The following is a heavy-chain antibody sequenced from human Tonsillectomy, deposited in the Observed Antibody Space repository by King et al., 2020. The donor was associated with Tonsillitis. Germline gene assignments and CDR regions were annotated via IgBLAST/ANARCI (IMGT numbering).Heavy chain of an antibody. CDR3: ARGGVVVPAAIYYYGMDV. D-gene: IGHD2-2*01. CDR2: IGNAGDT. V-gene: IGHV3-13*01. CDR1: GFTFSSYD. J-gene: IGHJ6*02. Sequence: VQRVESGGGLVQPGGDLRRTCAASGFTFSSYDMHWVRQATRKGLEWVSAIGNAGDTYYPGSVKGRVTISRDNAKNSLYRQMNSLRAGDTAVYYCARGGVVVPAAIYYYGMDVWGQGTTVTVSS.